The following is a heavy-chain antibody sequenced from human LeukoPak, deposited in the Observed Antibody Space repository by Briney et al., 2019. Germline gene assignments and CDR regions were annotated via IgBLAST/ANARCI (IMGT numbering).Heavy chain of an antibody. J-gene: IGHJ4*02. Sequence: SETLSLTCTVSGGSISSSSYYWGWIRQPPGKGLERIGSIYYSGSTYYNPSLKSRVTISVDTSKNQFSLKLSSVTAADTAVYYCARSGGRDGYNFGYWGPGTLVIVSS. CDR1: GGSISSSSYY. CDR2: IYYSGST. D-gene: IGHD5-24*01. CDR3: ARSGGRDGYNFGY. V-gene: IGHV4-39*01.